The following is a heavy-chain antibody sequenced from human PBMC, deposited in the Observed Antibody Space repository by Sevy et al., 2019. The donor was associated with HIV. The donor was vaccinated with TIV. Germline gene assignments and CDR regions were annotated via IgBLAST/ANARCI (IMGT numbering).Heavy chain of an antibody. D-gene: IGHD4-17*01. CDR3: ARAISDYGGNAYYYYYYMDV. J-gene: IGHJ6*03. CDR2: IYPGDSDT. CDR1: GYSFTSYW. V-gene: IGHV5-51*01. Sequence: GESLKISCKGSGYSFTSYWIGWVRQMPGKGLEWMGIIYPGDSDTRYSPSFQGQVTISADKSIGTAYLQWSSLKASDTAMYYCARAISDYGGNAYYYYYYMDVWGKGTTVTVSS.